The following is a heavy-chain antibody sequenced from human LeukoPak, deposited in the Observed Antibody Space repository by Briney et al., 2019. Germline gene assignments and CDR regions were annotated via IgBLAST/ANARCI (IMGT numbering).Heavy chain of an antibody. J-gene: IGHJ4*02. V-gene: IGHV3-23*01. Sequence: GGSLRLSCAASGFTFSSYAMSWVRQAPGKGLEWVSTISGSGGSTDYAESVKGQFTISRDNSKNTLYLQMNSLRAEDTAVYYCAKEQQLWLLGYGDYWPQGALVTVSS. CDR1: GFTFSSYA. CDR2: ISGSGGST. D-gene: IGHD5-18*01. CDR3: AKEQQLWLLGYGDY.